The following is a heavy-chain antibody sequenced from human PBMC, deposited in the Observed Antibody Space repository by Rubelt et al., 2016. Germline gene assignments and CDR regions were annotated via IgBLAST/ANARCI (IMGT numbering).Heavy chain of an antibody. CDR3: ARHYCSGGNCYYFNY. V-gene: IGHV4-34*02. CDR2: INHSGST. CDR1: GGSFSDYF. Sequence: QVQLQQWGAGLLKSSETLSQTCAVYGGSFSDYFWSWIRQSPGKGLEWIGEINHSGSTNYNPSLTSRVTILVDTSKNQFSLTLRAVTAADTAVYYGARHYCSGGNCYYFNYWGQGTLVTVSS. J-gene: IGHJ4*02. D-gene: IGHD2-15*01.